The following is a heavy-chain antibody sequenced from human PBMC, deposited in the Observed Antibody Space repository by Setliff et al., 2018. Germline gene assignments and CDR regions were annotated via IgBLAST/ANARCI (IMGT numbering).Heavy chain of an antibody. Sequence: ASVKVSCKASGDTFSTYTLSWVRQAPGQGLEWMGWINNYSFKTNYPQKFLGRVTVTTDTSTGTAYMELGSLTSGDTAIYYCARLVRYCSTRTCQRASGDEYLGQGTLVTVSS. D-gene: IGHD2-8*01. CDR3: ARLVRYCSTRTCQRASGDEY. CDR2: INNYSFKT. CDR1: GDTFSTYT. J-gene: IGHJ4*02. V-gene: IGHV1-18*01.